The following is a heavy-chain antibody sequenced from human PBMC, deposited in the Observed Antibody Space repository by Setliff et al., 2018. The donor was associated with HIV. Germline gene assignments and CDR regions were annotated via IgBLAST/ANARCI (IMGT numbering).Heavy chain of an antibody. CDR3: ARELTYYYDSSGPHDALDI. Sequence: PGGSLRLSCAASGFTFSSYSMNWVRQAPGKGLEWVSSISSRSSYIYYADSVKGRLTISRDNAKNSLYLQMNSLRAEDTAVYYCARELTYYYDSSGPHDALDIWGQGTMVTVSS. D-gene: IGHD3-22*01. J-gene: IGHJ3*02. CDR1: GFTFSSYS. CDR2: ISSRSSYI. V-gene: IGHV3-21*01.